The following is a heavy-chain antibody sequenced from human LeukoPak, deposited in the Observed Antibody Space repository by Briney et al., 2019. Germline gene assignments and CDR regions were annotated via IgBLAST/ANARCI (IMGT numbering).Heavy chain of an antibody. D-gene: IGHD5-18*01. CDR1: GFTFSSYS. V-gene: IGHV3-21*01. Sequence: AGGSLRLSCAASGFTFSSYSMNWVRQAPGKGLEWVSSISSSSSYIYYADSVKGRFTISRDNAKNSLYLQMNSLRAEDTAVYYCARDGSYVLPDWYFDLWGRGTLVTVSS. CDR3: ARDGSYVLPDWYFDL. J-gene: IGHJ2*01. CDR2: ISSSSSYI.